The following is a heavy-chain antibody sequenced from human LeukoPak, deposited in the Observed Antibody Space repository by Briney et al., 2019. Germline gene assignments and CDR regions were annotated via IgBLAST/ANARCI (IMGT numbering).Heavy chain of an antibody. J-gene: IGHJ3*02. CDR1: GGTFSSYA. Sequence: ASVKVSCKASGGTFSSYAISWVRQAPGQGLEWMGGIIPIFGTANYAQKFQGRVTITADESTSTAYMELSSLRSEDTAVYYCARGRAARGGHDAFDIWGQGTMVTVSS. V-gene: IGHV1-69*13. CDR3: ARGRAARGGHDAFDI. CDR2: IIPIFGTA. D-gene: IGHD6-6*01.